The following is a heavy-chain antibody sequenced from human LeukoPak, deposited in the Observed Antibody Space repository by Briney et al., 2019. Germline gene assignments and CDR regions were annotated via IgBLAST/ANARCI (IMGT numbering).Heavy chain of an antibody. CDR3: ARGPDSGSHFAWFDP. V-gene: IGHV4-34*01. J-gene: IGHJ5*02. Sequence: SETLSLTCAVYGGSFSGFYWSWVRQPPGKGLEWIGEINHSGSTHYNPSFKSRVTILVDTSRNQFSLKLTSVTAADTAVYYCARGPDSGSHFAWFDPWGQGTLVTVST. D-gene: IGHD3-10*01. CDR2: INHSGST. CDR1: GGSFSGFY.